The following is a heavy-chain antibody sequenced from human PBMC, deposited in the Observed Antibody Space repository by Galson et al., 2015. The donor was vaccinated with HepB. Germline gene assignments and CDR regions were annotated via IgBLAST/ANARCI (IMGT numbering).Heavy chain of an antibody. Sequence: SVKVSCKASGYTFTSYGISWVRQAPGQGLEWMGWISAYNGNTNYAQKLQGRVTMTTDTSTSTAYMEPRSLRSDDTAVYYCARAGDIVVVPAADYYYYMDVWGKGTTVTVSS. CDR3: ARAGDIVVVPAADYYYYMDV. CDR2: ISAYNGNT. J-gene: IGHJ6*03. CDR1: GYTFTSYG. D-gene: IGHD2-2*01. V-gene: IGHV1-18*01.